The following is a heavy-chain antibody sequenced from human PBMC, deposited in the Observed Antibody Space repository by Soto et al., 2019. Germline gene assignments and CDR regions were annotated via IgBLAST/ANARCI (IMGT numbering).Heavy chain of an antibody. CDR3: ARDRCSGGSCYSDY. V-gene: IGHV3-66*01. D-gene: IGHD2-15*01. CDR1: GFTVSSNY. Sequence: EVQLVESGGGLVQPGGSLRLSCAASGFTVSSNYMSWVRQAPGKGLEWFSVIYSGGSTYYADSVKGRFTISRDNSKNTLYLQMNSLRAEDTAVYYCARDRCSGGSCYSDYWGQGTLVTVSS. CDR2: IYSGGST. J-gene: IGHJ4*02.